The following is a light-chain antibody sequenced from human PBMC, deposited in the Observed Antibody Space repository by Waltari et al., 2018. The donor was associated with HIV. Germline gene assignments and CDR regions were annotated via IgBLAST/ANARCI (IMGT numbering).Light chain of an antibody. CDR1: SSDVGGYNY. Sequence: QSALTQPRSVSGSPGQSVTISCPGTSSDVGGYNYVSWYQQHPGKAPKHMIYDVSKRPSGVPDRFSGSKSGNTASLTISGLQAEDEADYYCCSYAGSYKVFGTGTKVTVL. CDR3: CSYAGSYKV. CDR2: DVS. J-gene: IGLJ1*01. V-gene: IGLV2-11*01.